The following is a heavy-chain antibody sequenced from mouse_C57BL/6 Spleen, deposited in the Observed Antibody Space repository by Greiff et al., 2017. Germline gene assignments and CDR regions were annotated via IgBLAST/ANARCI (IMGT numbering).Heavy chain of an antibody. V-gene: IGHV1-69*01. CDR2: IDPSDSYT. CDR1: GYTFTSYW. J-gene: IGHJ3*01. D-gene: IGHD2-5*01. Sequence: QVQLKQPGAELVMPGASVKLSCKASGYTFTSYWLHWVKQRPGQGLEWIGEIDPSDSYTNYNQKFKGKSTLTVDKSSSTAYMQLSSLTSEDSAVYYCARDLYSKGSWFAYWGQGTLVTVSA. CDR3: ARDLYSKGSWFAY.